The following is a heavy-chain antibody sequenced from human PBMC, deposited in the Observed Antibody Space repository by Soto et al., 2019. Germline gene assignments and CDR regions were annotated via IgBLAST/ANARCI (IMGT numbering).Heavy chain of an antibody. J-gene: IGHJ4*02. CDR2: IIPIFGTA. CDR3: ARETGPYYDYVWGSYRSYYFDY. Sequence: QVQLVQSGAEVKKPGSSVKVSCKASGGTFSSYAISWVRQAPGQGLEWMGGIIPIFGTANYAQKFQGRVMITADESTSTAYMELSSLRSEDTAVYYCARETGPYYDYVWGSYRSYYFDYWGQGTLVTVSS. CDR1: GGTFSSYA. V-gene: IGHV1-69*01. D-gene: IGHD3-16*02.